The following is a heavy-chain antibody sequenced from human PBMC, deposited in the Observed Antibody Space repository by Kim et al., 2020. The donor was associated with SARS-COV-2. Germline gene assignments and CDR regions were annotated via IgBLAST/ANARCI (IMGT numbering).Heavy chain of an antibody. D-gene: IGHD3-10*01. CDR1: NCSINSGNYY. J-gene: IGHJ5*02. CDR3: TRVVRYGSVKGGSGDP. CDR2: NFYGGST. V-gene: IGHV4-61*03. Sequence: SETLSLTCTVSNCSINSGNYYGWLIRQPGGRGLGWGGYNFYGGSTTCNPSITSLVIISVDTTKNYSPRKLNVVTAADTAEYYGTRVVRYGSVKGGSGDP.